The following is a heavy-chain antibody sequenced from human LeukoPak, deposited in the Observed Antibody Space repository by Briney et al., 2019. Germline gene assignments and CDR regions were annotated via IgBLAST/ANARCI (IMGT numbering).Heavy chain of an antibody. D-gene: IGHD4-11*01. CDR3: ARLGYDYLLYYYMDV. V-gene: IGHV4-38-2*01. CDR1: GYSISSGYY. J-gene: IGHJ6*03. CDR2: IYHSGST. Sequence: SETLSLTCAVSGYSISSGYYWGWIRQPPGKGLEWIGSIYHSGSTYYNPSLKSRVTISVDTSKNQFSLKLSSVTAADTAVYYCARLGYDYLLYYYMDVWGKGTTVTVFS.